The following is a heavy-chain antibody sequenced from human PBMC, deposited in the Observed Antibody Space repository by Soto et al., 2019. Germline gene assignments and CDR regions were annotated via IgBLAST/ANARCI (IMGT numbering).Heavy chain of an antibody. V-gene: IGHV1-18*04. CDR2: ISASNGNT. CDR1: GYPFTNYG. D-gene: IGHD3-3*01. J-gene: IGHJ4*02. Sequence: GGSVKVYFKASGYPFTNYGVSLVRQAPGQGLEWMGWISASNGNTNYAQNLQGRVTMTTDTSTSTAYMELRSLRCDDTAVYYCARVDVLRFLEWLIWGQGTMVTVSS. CDR3: ARVDVLRFLEWLI.